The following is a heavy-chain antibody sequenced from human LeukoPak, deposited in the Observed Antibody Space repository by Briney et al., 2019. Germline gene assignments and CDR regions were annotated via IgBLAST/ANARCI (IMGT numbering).Heavy chain of an antibody. D-gene: IGHD6-6*01. J-gene: IGHJ3*02. Sequence: GGSLRLSCAASGLTFRNFGMTWVRRAPGKGLDRVSGIRGSVGCTYYADSVRGRLTISRDNSKNTLYLHSNGLRAEDTAIYYCAKDLGRIMIAAPKDAFDIWGRGTMVTVSS. CDR3: AKDLGRIMIAAPKDAFDI. V-gene: IGHV3-23*01. CDR1: GLTFRNFG. CDR2: IRGSVGCT.